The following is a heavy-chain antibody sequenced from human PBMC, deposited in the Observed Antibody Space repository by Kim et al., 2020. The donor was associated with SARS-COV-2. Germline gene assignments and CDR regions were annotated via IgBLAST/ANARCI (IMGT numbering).Heavy chain of an antibody. V-gene: IGHV3-11*05. CDR3: ARDPSWAEEDYYYGMDV. D-gene: IGHD2-2*01. J-gene: IGHJ6*02. Sequence: VKGRFTITRDNAKNSLYLQMNSLQAEDTAVYYCARDPSWAEEDYYYGMDVWGQGTTVTVSS.